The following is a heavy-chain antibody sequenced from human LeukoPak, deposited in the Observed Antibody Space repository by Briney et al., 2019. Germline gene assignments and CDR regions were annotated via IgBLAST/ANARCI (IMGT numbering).Heavy chain of an antibody. V-gene: IGHV5-51*01. D-gene: IGHD3-16*01. CDR3: ARPAQGGYYYYGMDV. Sequence: GEALQISCKGSGYGFTSYWIGWVRQMPGKGLEWMGIIYPGDSDTRYSPSFQGQVTISADKSISTAYLQWSSLKASDTAMYYCARPAQGGYYYYGMDVWGQGTTVTVSS. CDR2: IYPGDSDT. CDR1: GYGFTSYW. J-gene: IGHJ6*02.